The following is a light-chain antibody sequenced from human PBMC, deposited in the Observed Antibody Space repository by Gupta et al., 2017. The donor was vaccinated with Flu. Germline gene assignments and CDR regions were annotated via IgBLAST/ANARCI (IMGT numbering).Light chain of an antibody. CDR3: SSNAGRVTWV. CDR1: SNDVGGYNR. J-gene: IGLJ1*01. CDR2: DVT. V-gene: IGLV2-11*01. Sequence: QSAPTQPRSVSGSPGQSVTISCTGTSNDVGGYNRVSWYEQRPGKAPKLILYDVTERPSGVPDRFSGSKSGNTASLNXSXLQADDXADYYSSSNAGRVTWVLGTGTTVTVL.